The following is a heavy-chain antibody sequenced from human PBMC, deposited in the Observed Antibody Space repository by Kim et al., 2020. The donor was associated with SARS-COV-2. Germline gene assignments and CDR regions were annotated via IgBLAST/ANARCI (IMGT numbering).Heavy chain of an antibody. V-gene: IGHV3-15*01. J-gene: IGHJ6*02. CDR2: IKSKTDGGTT. CDR1: GFTFSNAW. Sequence: GGSLRLSCAASGFTFSNAWMSWVRQAPGKGLEWVGRIKSKTDGGTTDYAAPVKGRFTISRDDSKNTLYLQMNSLKTEDTAVYYCTTEAGGYCRGGSCYSVWRYYYYGMDVWGQGTTVTVSS. D-gene: IGHD2-15*01. CDR3: TTEAGGYCRGGSCYSVWRYYYYGMDV.